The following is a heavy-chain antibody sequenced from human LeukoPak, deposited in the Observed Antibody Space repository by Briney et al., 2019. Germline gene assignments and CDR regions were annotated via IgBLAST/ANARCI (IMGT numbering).Heavy chain of an antibody. CDR3: AHFRDGYTFDY. J-gene: IGHJ4*02. Sequence: SGPTLVKPTQTLTLTCTFSGFSLSTSGVGVGWIRQPPGKALEWLALIYWDDDKRYSPSLKSRLTITKDTSKKQVVLTMTNTDPVDTATYYCAHFRDGYTFDYWGQGTLVTVSS. CDR1: GFSLSTSGVG. V-gene: IGHV2-5*02. D-gene: IGHD5-24*01. CDR2: IYWDDDK.